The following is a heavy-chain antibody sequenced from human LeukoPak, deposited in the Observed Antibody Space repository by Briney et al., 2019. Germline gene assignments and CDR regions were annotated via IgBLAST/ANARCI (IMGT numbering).Heavy chain of an antibody. V-gene: IGHV3-66*01. J-gene: IGHJ6*02. CDR1: ESTVSINY. CDR3: ARVVSAHYGMDV. CDR2: IYSGGST. D-gene: IGHD3-10*01. Sequence: GGSLRLSCAVSESTVSINYMSWVRQAPGKGLEWVSVIYSGGSTSYADSVKGRFTISRDNSKNTLYLQMDSLRAEDTAVYYCARVVSAHYGMDVWGQGTTVTVSS.